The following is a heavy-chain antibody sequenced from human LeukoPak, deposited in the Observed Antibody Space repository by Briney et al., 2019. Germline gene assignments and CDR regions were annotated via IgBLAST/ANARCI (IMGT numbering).Heavy chain of an antibody. CDR1: GFTFSSYA. CDR2: ISGSGGST. Sequence: GGSLRLSCAASGFTFSSYAMSWVRQAPGKRLEWVSAISGSGGSTYYADSVKGRFTISRDNSKNTLYLQMNSLRAEDTAVYYCAKDHLMGTLVRAFDIWGQGTMVTVSS. J-gene: IGHJ3*02. V-gene: IGHV3-23*01. CDR3: AKDHLMGTLVRAFDI. D-gene: IGHD2-8*01.